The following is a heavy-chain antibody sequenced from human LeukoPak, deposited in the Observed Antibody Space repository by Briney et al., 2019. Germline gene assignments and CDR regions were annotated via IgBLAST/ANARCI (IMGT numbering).Heavy chain of an antibody. V-gene: IGHV3-23*01. D-gene: IGHD3-3*01. Sequence: PGGSLRLSCAASGFTFSSYSMNWVRQAPGKGLEWVSAISGSGGSTYYADSVKGRFTISRDNSKNTLYLQMNSLRAEDTAVYYCANPITIFGVVTSFDYWGQGTLVTVSS. J-gene: IGHJ4*02. CDR2: ISGSGGST. CDR1: GFTFSSYS. CDR3: ANPITIFGVVTSFDY.